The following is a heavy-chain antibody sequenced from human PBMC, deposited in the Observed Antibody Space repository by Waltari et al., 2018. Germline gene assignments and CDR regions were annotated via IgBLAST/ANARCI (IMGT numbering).Heavy chain of an antibody. V-gene: IGHV3-21*01. CDR2: SSSSSSDI. D-gene: IGHD5-12*01. CDR1: GFTFSSYS. J-gene: IGHJ4*02. CDR3: ARDQAVATRPDFDY. Sequence: EVQLVESGGGLVKPGGSLRLSCAASGFTFSSYSMNWVRQAPGKGLEWVSASSSSSSDIVYADSVKGRFTISRDNAKNSLYLQMNSRRAEDTAVYYCARDQAVATRPDFDYWGQGTLVTVSS.